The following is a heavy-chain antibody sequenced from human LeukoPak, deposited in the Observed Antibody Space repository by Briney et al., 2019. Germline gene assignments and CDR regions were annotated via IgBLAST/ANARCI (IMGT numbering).Heavy chain of an antibody. Sequence: PSETLSLTCTVAGGSISSFYWGWIRQPPGKGLEWIGEINHSGSTNYNPSLKSRVTISVDTSKNQFSLKLSSVTAADTAVYYCARGVRGYCTNGVCFHNDYWGQGTLVTVSS. J-gene: IGHJ4*02. D-gene: IGHD2-8*01. CDR2: INHSGST. CDR1: GGSISSFY. V-gene: IGHV4-34*01. CDR3: ARGVRGYCTNGVCFHNDY.